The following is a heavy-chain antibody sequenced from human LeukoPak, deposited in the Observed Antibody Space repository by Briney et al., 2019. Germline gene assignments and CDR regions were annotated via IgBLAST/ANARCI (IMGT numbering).Heavy chain of an antibody. J-gene: IGHJ4*02. CDR1: GFTFSSYS. Sequence: SGGSLRLSCAASGFTFSSYSMNWVRQAPGKGLEWVSSIGSSSSYIYYADSVKGRLTISRDNAKNSLYLQMNSLRAEDTAVYYCARGISEYSSSEGDDYWGQGTLVTVSS. D-gene: IGHD6-6*01. CDR2: IGSSSSYI. V-gene: IGHV3-21*01. CDR3: ARGISEYSSSEGDDY.